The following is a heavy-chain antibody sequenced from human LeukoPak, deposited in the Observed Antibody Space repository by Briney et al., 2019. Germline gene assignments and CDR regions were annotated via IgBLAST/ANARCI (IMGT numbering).Heavy chain of an antibody. V-gene: IGHV4-39*07. CDR1: GGSVSSGIYY. CDR2: INHSGST. Sequence: SETLSLTCTVSGGSVSSGIYYWSWIRQPPGKGLEWIGEINHSGSTNYNPSLKSRVTISVDTSKNQFSLKLSPVTAADTAVYYCARNDYGGNSGFYWGQGTLVTVSS. CDR3: ARNDYGGNSGFY. D-gene: IGHD4-23*01. J-gene: IGHJ4*02.